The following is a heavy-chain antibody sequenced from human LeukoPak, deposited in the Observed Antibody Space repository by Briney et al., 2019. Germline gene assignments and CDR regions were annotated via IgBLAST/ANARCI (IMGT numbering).Heavy chain of an antibody. CDR1: GFTFNSHW. V-gene: IGHV3-74*01. Sequence: PGGSLRLSCAASGFTFNSHWMHWVRQAPGKGLLWVSGINGDGSSTSNEDSVKGRFTISRDNAKNMLYLQMNSLRAEDTAVYYCVSELGAFDIWGQGTMVTVSS. CDR2: INGDGSST. CDR3: VSELGAFDI. J-gene: IGHJ3*02.